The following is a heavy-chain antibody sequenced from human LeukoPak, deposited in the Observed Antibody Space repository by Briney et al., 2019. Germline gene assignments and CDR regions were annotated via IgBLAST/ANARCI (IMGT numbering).Heavy chain of an antibody. V-gene: IGHV4-38-2*02. CDR1: GYSISSGYY. CDR2: IYHSGST. J-gene: IGHJ4*02. D-gene: IGHD1-7*01. CDR3: ARVDNWNYVLDY. Sequence: SETLSLTCTVSGYSISSGYYWGWIRQPPGKGLEWIGSIYHSGSTYYNPSLESRVTISVDRSKNQFSLKLSSVTAADTAVYYCARVDNWNYVLDYWGQGTLVTVSS.